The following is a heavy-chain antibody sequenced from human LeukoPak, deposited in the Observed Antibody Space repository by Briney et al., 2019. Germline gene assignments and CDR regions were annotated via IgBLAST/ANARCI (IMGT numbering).Heavy chain of an antibody. CDR2: INPGGTKT. CDR1: GFTFTRFW. D-gene: IGHD3-3*01. J-gene: IGHJ5*02. V-gene: IGHV3-7*01. CDR3: ATAPASVDSS. Sequence: GGSLRLSCAASGFTFTRFWLTWVRQSPGKGLEWVDNINPGGTKTTYVASVEGRFAISSDNAKNSVFLLMTSLRAEDTAMYYCATAPASVDSSWGQGTLVAVSS.